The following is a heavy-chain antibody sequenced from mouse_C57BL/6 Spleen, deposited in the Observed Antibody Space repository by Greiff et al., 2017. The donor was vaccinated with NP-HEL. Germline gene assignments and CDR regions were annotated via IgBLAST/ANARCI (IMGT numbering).Heavy chain of an antibody. CDR3: ARYSIYDGYENAMDY. D-gene: IGHD2-3*01. V-gene: IGHV1-64*01. CDR2: IHPNSGST. Sequence: QVQLQQSGAELVKPGASVKLSCKASGYTFTSYWMHWVKQRPGQGLEWIGMIHPNSGSTNYNEKFKSKATLTVDKSSSTAYMQLSSLTSEDSAVYYCARYSIYDGYENAMDYWGQGTSVTVSS. J-gene: IGHJ4*01. CDR1: GYTFTSYW.